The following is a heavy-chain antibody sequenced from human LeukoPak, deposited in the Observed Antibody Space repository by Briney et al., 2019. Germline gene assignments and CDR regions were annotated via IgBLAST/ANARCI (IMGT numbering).Heavy chain of an antibody. CDR3: ARDGVDYSFEY. J-gene: IGHJ4*02. CDR2: IYSGGST. D-gene: IGHD4-11*01. V-gene: IGHV3-53*01. Sequence: PGGSLGLLCAASGFTVRTSFMSLVRQATGKGLEWVSVIYSGGSTYYADSVKGRFTLSRDNSKNTLYLQMNSLRAEDTAVYYCARDGVDYSFEYWGQGTLVTVSS. CDR1: GFTVRTSF.